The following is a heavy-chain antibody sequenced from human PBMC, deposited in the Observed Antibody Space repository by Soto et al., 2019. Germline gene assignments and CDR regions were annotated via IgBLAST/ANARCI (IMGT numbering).Heavy chain of an antibody. D-gene: IGHD2-21*01. Sequence: VQLVQSGAEVKKPGASVKVSCKASGYTFTGYYMHWVRQAPGKGLEWVGRTRNKANSYTTEYAASVKGRFTISRDDSKNSLYLQMNSLKTEDTAVYYCARLWGYQEGYWGQGTLVTVSS. CDR2: TRNKANSYTT. V-gene: IGHV3-72*01. J-gene: IGHJ4*02. CDR1: GYTFTGYY. CDR3: ARLWGYQEGY.